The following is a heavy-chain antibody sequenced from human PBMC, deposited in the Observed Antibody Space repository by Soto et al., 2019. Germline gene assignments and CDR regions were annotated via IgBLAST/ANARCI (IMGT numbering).Heavy chain of an antibody. CDR3: ARDPLWGSRRYYGMDV. D-gene: IGHD7-27*01. CDR2: IIPIFGTA. CDR1: GGTFSSYA. J-gene: IGHJ6*02. Sequence: QVQLVQSGAEVKKPGSSVKVSCKASGGTFSSYAISWVRQAPGQELEWMGGIIPIFGTANYAQKFQGRVTITADESTSTAYMELSSLRSEDTAVYYCARDPLWGSRRYYGMDVWGHGTTVTVSS. V-gene: IGHV1-69*01.